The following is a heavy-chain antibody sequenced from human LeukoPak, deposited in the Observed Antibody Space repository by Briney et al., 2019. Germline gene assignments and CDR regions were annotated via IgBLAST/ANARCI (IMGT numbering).Heavy chain of an antibody. CDR1: GDSVFSNSAA. CDR2: TYYRSKWYN. CDR3: ARGAYDILTGYYQYYFDY. Sequence: SQTLSLTCAISGDSVFSNSAAWNWIRQSPSRGLEWLGRTYYRSKWYNDYAVSVKSRITINPDTSKHQFSLQLNSVTPEHTAVYYCARGAYDILTGYYQYYFDYWGQGTLVTVSS. J-gene: IGHJ4*02. V-gene: IGHV6-1*01. D-gene: IGHD3-9*01.